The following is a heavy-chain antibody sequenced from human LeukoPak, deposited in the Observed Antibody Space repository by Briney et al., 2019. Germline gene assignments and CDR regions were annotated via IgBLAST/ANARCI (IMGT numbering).Heavy chain of an antibody. D-gene: IGHD2-15*01. Sequence: ASVKVSCKASGYTFTSYDINWVRQATGQGLEWMGWMNPNSGHTGYAQRFQGRVTMTRNTSIGTAYMELSSLRSEDTAVYYCAGGDSANWFDPWGQGTLVTVSS. V-gene: IGHV1-8*01. CDR1: GYTFTSYD. J-gene: IGHJ5*02. CDR3: AGGDSANWFDP. CDR2: MNPNSGHT.